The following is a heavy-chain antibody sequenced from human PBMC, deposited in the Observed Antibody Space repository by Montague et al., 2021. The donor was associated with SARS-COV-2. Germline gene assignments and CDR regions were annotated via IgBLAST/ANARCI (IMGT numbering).Heavy chain of an antibody. CDR1: GFTFSSYS. V-gene: IGHV3-21*01. Sequence: SLRLSCAASGFTFSSYSMNWVRQAPGKGLEWVSSISSSSSSYIYYADSVKGRFTISRDNAKNSLYLQMNSLRAEDTAVYYCARDSNDILTGYYAFDIWGQGTMVTVSS. CDR3: ARDSNDILTGYYAFDI. CDR2: ISSSSSSYI. J-gene: IGHJ3*02. D-gene: IGHD3-9*01.